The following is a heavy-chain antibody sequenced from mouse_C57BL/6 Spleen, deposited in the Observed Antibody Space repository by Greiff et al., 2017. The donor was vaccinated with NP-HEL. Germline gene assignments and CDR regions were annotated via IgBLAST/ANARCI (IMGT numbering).Heavy chain of an antibody. D-gene: IGHD2-3*01. J-gene: IGHJ4*01. V-gene: IGHV1-80*01. CDR2: IYPGDGDT. CDR3: ARSLVTTEAMDY. Sequence: QVQLKQSGAELVKPGASVKISCKASGYAFSSYWMNWVKQRPGKGLEWIGQIYPGDGDTNYNGKFKGKATLTADKSSSTAYMQLSSLTSEDSAVYFCARSLVTTEAMDYWGQGTSVTVSS. CDR1: GYAFSSYW.